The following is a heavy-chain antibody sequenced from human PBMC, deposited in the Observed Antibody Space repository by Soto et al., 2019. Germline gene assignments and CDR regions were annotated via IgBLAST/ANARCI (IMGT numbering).Heavy chain of an antibody. J-gene: IGHJ4*02. D-gene: IGHD3-10*01. CDR1: GYTFTTYG. CDR3: ARRSGCYIYNYDFDY. CDR2: ISTYNGYT. Sequence: QVQLVQSGAEVKKPGASVKVSCKASGYTFTTYGMNWVRQAPGKGIEWMGVISTYNGYTNYGQRRVGRVTMTTDTSTITAYLELRSLMSDDSSVYYCARRSGCYIYNYDFDYWGQGTLVTVSS. V-gene: IGHV1-18*04.